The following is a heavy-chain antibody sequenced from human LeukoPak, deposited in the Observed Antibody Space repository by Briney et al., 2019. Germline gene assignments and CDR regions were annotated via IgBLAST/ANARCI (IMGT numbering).Heavy chain of an antibody. D-gene: IGHD1-7*01. CDR1: GYTFTDYG. CDR2: ITAYNGNI. Sequence: ASVKVSCKASGYTFTDYGISWVRQAPGQGLEWMGWITAYNGNINHAQKFQGRATMTTDTSTSTAYMELRSLRSDDTAVYFCARDQGLELNSFDYWGQGTLVTVSS. V-gene: IGHV1-18*01. CDR3: ARDQGLELNSFDY. J-gene: IGHJ4*02.